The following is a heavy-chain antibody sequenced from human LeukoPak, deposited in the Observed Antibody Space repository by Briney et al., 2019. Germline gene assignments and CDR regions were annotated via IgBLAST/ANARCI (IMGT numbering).Heavy chain of an antibody. J-gene: IGHJ4*02. CDR3: ARPLGYCSSTSCLEDY. CDR2: ISSSSSYI. CDR1: GFTFSSYS. Sequence: PGGSLRLSCAASGFTFSSYSMNWVRQAPGKGLEWVSSISSSSSYIYYADSVKGRFTISRDNSKNTLYLQMNSLRAEDTAVYYCARPLGYCSSTSCLEDYWGQGTLVTVSS. V-gene: IGHV3-21*04. D-gene: IGHD2-2*01.